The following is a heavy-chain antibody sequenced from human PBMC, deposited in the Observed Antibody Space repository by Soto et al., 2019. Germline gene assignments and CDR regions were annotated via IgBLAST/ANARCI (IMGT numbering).Heavy chain of an antibody. CDR1: CGSFSGYY. Sequence: PSETLSLTCAVYCGSFSGYYWSWIRQPPGKGLEWIGEINHSGSTNYNPSLKSRVTISVDTSKNQFSLKLSSVTAADTAVYYCATGYHCSGGSCYRFDYWGQGTLVTVSS. CDR2: INHSGST. D-gene: IGHD2-15*01. V-gene: IGHV4-34*01. CDR3: ATGYHCSGGSCYRFDY. J-gene: IGHJ4*02.